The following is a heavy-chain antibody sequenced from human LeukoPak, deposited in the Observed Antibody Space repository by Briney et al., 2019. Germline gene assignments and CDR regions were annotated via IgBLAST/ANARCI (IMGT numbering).Heavy chain of an antibody. D-gene: IGHD1-1*01. CDR2: MSAHNGNT. CDR1: GYAFNTFG. V-gene: IGHV1-18*04. CDR3: ARFRIAVTGIPDY. J-gene: IGHJ4*02. Sequence: GASVKVSCKASGYAFNTFGISWLRQAPGQGLEGMGWMSAHNGNTYYAQKFEDRITMTTDTSTSTAYMELRSLRSDDTATYYCARFRIAVTGIPDYWGQGTLVTVS.